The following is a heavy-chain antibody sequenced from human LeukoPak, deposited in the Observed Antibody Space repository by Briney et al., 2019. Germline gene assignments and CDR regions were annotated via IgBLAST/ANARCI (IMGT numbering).Heavy chain of an antibody. D-gene: IGHD6-13*01. CDR2: ISWNSGSI. V-gene: IGHV3-9*01. CDR1: GFTFDDYA. Sequence: GGSLRLSCAASGFTFDDYATHWVRQAPGKGLEWVSGISWNSGSIGYADSVKGRFTISRDNAKNSLYLQMNSLRAEDTALYYCAKDINLLGSWWDAFDIWGQGTMVTVSS. CDR3: AKDINLLGSWWDAFDI. J-gene: IGHJ3*02.